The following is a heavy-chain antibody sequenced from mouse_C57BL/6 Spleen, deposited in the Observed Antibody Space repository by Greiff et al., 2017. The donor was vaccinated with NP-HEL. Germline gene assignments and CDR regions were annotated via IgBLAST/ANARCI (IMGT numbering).Heavy chain of an antibody. Sequence: EVQLQQSGTVLARPGASVKMSCKTSGYTFTSYWMHWVKQRPGQGLEWIGAIYHGNSDTSYNQKFKGKAKLTAVTSASTAYMELSSLTNEDSAVYYCTRRYGSFHCFDYWGQGTTLTVSS. V-gene: IGHV1-5*01. CDR1: GYTFTSYW. J-gene: IGHJ2*01. CDR3: TRRYGSFHCFDY. CDR2: IYHGNSDT. D-gene: IGHD1-1*01.